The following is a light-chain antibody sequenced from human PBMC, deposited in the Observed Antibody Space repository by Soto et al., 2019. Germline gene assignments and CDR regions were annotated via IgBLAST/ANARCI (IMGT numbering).Light chain of an antibody. CDR2: DAS. Sequence: EIVLTQSPATLSLSPGERATLSCRASQSVSSYFAWYQQKPGQAPRLLIYDASNRATGIPARFSGSGSGTDFTRTISSLEPEDFAVYYCQQRCNWPLTFGQGTKVEIK. J-gene: IGKJ1*01. V-gene: IGKV3-11*01. CDR1: QSVSSY. CDR3: QQRCNWPLT.